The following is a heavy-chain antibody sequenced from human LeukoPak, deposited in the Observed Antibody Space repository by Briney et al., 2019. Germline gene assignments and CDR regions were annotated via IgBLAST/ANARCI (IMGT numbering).Heavy chain of an antibody. CDR2: ISASGADT. Sequence: PGGSLRLSCTTSGFIFAKYAMAWVRQSPGKGLEWVSTISASGADTYYADSVKGRFTISRDNSKNTLYLQMNSLRAEDTAVYYCVKDNSGSYFRFDDWGQGTLVTVSS. CDR1: GFIFAKYA. CDR3: VKDNSGSYFRFDD. J-gene: IGHJ4*02. D-gene: IGHD1-26*01. V-gene: IGHV3-23*01.